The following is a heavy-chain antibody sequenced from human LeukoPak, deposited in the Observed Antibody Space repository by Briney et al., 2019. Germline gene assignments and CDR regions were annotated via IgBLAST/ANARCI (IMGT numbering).Heavy chain of an antibody. V-gene: IGHV3-9*01. Sequence: GGSLRLSCAASGFTFDDYAMHWVRQAPGKGLEWVSGISWNSGSIGYADSVKGRFTISRDNAKNSLYLQMNSLRAEDTALYYCAKDIVATMNYYYDSWGQGTLVTVSS. D-gene: IGHD5-12*01. J-gene: IGHJ4*02. CDR1: GFTFDDYA. CDR2: ISWNSGSI. CDR3: AKDIVATMNYYYDS.